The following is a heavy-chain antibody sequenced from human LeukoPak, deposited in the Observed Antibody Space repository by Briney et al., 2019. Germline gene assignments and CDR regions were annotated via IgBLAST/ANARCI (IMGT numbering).Heavy chain of an antibody. CDR3: ARWSQNYYDSSGYRVDAFDI. CDR2: INPNSGGT. Sequence: ASVKVSCKASGYTFTGYYMHWVRQAPGQGLEWMGWINPNSGGTNYAQKFQGRVTMTRDTSISTAYMELRSLRSDDTAVYYCARWSQNYYDSSGYRVDAFDIWGQGTMVTVSS. CDR1: GYTFTGYY. J-gene: IGHJ3*02. D-gene: IGHD3-22*01. V-gene: IGHV1-2*02.